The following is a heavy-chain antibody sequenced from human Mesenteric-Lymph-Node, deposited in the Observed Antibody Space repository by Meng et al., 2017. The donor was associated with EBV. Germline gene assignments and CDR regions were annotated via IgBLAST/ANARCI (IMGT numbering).Heavy chain of an antibody. CDR1: GGSISSSSYY. V-gene: IGHV4-39*07. D-gene: IGHD3-10*01. CDR3: ASRSGHSDY. J-gene: IGHJ4*02. CDR2: IYYSGST. Sequence: QLPLKESGPGLVKPSETLSLPCTVSGGSISSSSYYWGWIRQPPGKGLEWIGSIYYSGSTYYNPSLKSRVTISVDTSKNQFSLKLSSVTAADTAVYYCASRSGHSDYWGQGTLVTVSS.